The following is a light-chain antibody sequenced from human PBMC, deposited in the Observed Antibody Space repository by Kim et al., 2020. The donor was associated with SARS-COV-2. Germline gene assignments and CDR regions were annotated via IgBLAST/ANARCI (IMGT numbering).Light chain of an antibody. CDR1: SSNIESNT. J-gene: IGLJ1*01. Sequence: QSVLTQPPSASGTPGQRVTISCSGSSSNIESNTINWYQHLPGTAPKLLVYSNTQRPSGVPDRFSGSKSGTSASLAISGLQSEDEADYYCAAWDDSLNGYVFGTGTKVTVL. CDR2: SNT. V-gene: IGLV1-44*01. CDR3: AAWDDSLNGYV.